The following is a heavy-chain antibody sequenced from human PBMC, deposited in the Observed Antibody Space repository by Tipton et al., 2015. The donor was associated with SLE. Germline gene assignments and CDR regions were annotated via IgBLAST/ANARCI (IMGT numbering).Heavy chain of an antibody. J-gene: IGHJ6*03. Sequence: SLRLSCAASGFTFSNFWMTWVRQAPGKGLEWVANINQDGSGKYYVDSVKGRFTISRDNAKNSLFLQMNSLRVEDAAVYYCAKVGKYTYGNGYYYFYYYYMDVWGKGTTVTVSS. CDR1: GFTFSNFW. D-gene: IGHD6-25*01. CDR2: INQDGSGK. V-gene: IGHV3-7*01. CDR3: AKVGKYTYGNGYYYFYYYYMDV.